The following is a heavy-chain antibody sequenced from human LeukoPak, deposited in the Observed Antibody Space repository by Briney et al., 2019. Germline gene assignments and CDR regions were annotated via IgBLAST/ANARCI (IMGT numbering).Heavy chain of an antibody. V-gene: IGHV3-23*01. D-gene: IGHD3-22*01. CDR2: ISGSGGST. J-gene: IGHJ4*02. Sequence: GGSLRLSCAASGFTFITYAMNWVRQAPGKGLEWVSAISGSGGSTYYADSVKGRFTISRDDSKNTLYLQMNSLRAEDTAVYYCAKDPYYYDSSGYYYGSYYFDYWGQGTLVTVSS. CDR3: AKDPYYYDSSGYYYGSYYFDY. CDR1: GFTFITYA.